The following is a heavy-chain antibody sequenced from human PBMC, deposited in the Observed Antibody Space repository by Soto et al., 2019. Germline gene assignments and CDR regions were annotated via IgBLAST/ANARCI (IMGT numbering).Heavy chain of an antibody. CDR3: ARSRRGAYSSGWYSPSGYYNYGIDV. CDR1: GYSFSRSW. CDR2: IYPGDSDT. D-gene: IGHD6-19*01. Sequence: PGESLKISCKASGYSFSRSWIGWVRQMPGKGLEWMGIIYPGDSDTRYSPSFQGQVTISADKSISTAYLQWSSLKASDTAMYYCARSRRGAYSSGWYSPSGYYNYGIDVWGQGTKVTVSS. J-gene: IGHJ6*02. V-gene: IGHV5-51*01.